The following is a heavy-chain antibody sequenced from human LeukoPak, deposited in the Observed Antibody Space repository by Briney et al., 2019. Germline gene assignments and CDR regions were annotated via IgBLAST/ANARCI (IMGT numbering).Heavy chain of an antibody. J-gene: IGHJ3*02. Sequence: GGSLRLSCAASGFTFSSCSMNWVRQAPGKGLEWVSYISSSSSTIYYADSVKGRFTISRDNAKNSLYLQMNSLRAEDTAVYYCARDRKQWLAHDAFDIWGQGTMVTVSS. D-gene: IGHD6-19*01. V-gene: IGHV3-48*01. CDR1: GFTFSSCS. CDR3: ARDRKQWLAHDAFDI. CDR2: ISSSSSTI.